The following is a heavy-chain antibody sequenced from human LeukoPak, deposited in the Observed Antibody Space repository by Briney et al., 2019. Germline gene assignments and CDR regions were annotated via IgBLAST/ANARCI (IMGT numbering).Heavy chain of an antibody. V-gene: IGHV4-59*01. CDR2: IYYSGST. CDR1: GGSISGYY. D-gene: IGHD3-22*01. Sequence: SETLSLTCTVSGGSISGYYWSWIRQPPGKGLEWIGYIYYSGSTNYNPSLKSRLTISVDTSKNQFSLKLSSVTAADTAVCYCARDRHTYYYDSSGYWEYAFDIWGQGTMVTVSS. CDR3: ARDRHTYYYDSSGYWEYAFDI. J-gene: IGHJ3*02.